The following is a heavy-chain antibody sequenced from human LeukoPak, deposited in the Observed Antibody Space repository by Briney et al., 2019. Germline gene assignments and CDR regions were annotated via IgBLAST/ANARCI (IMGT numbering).Heavy chain of an antibody. CDR1: GGSISSYY. V-gene: IGHV4-59*01. J-gene: IGHJ3*02. Sequence: PSETLSLTCTVPGGSISSYYWSWIRQPPGKGLEWIGYIYYSGSTNYNPSLKSRVTISVDTSKNQFSLKLSSVTAADTAVYYCARVFSSGYHWSAFDIWGQGTMVTVSS. D-gene: IGHD3-22*01. CDR2: IYYSGST. CDR3: ARVFSSGYHWSAFDI.